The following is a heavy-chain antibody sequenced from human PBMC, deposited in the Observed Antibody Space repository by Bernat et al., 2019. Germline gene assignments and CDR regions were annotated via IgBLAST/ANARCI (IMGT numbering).Heavy chain of an antibody. CDR3: ARTYYDFWSGYYPNNWFDP. V-gene: IGHV4-39*01. D-gene: IGHD3-3*01. CDR2: IYYSGST. CDR1: GGSISSSIYY. J-gene: IGHJ5*02. Sequence: QLQPQESGPGLVKPSETLSLTCTVSGGSISSSIYYLGWTRQPPGKGLEWIGSIYYSGSTYYNPSINIPVTISVEPSTNQISMKLSSVTAADTAVYDCARTYYDFWSGYYPNNWFDPWGQGTLVTVSS.